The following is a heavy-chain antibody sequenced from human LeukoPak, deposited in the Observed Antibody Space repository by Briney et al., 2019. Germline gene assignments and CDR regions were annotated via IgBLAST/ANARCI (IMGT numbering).Heavy chain of an antibody. V-gene: IGHV3-9*01. CDR2: ISWNSGSI. D-gene: IGHD4-11*01. J-gene: IGHJ4*02. Sequence: PGRSLRLSCAASGFTFDDYAMHWVRQAPGKGLEWVSGISWNSGSIGYADSVKGRFTISRDNSKNTLYLQMNSLRAEDKAVYYCAKDQGSYRLFDYWGQGTLVTVSS. CDR1: GFTFDDYA. CDR3: AKDQGSYRLFDY.